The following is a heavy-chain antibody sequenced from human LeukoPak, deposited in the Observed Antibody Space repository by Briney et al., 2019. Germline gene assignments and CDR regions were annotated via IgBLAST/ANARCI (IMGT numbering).Heavy chain of an antibody. J-gene: IGHJ3*02. CDR3: ARAGIDAFDI. CDR1: GFTFSSYS. Sequence: RGSLRLSCAASGFTFSSYSMNWVRQAPGKGLEWVSYISSSSSTIYYTDSVKGRFTISRDNAKNSLYLQMNSLRAEDTAVYYCARAGIDAFDIWGQGTMVTVSS. CDR2: ISSSSSTI. V-gene: IGHV3-48*01.